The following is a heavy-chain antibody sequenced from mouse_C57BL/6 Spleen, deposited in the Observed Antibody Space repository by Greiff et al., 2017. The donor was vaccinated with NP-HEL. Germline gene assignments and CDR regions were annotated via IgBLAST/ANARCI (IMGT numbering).Heavy chain of an antibody. Sequence: EVMLVESGGGLVKPGGSLKLSCAASGFTFSSYAMSWVRQTPEKRLEWVATISDGGSYTYYPDNVKGRFTISRDNAKNNLYLQMSHLKSEDTAMYDCARREAHWYCDVWGTGTTVTVSS. CDR2: ISDGGSYT. V-gene: IGHV5-4*03. CDR1: GFTFSSYA. CDR3: ARREAHWYCDV. J-gene: IGHJ1*03.